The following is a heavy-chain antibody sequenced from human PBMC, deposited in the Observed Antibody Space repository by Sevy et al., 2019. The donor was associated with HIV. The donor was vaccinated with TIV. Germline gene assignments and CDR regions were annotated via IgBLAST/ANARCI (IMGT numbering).Heavy chain of an antibody. J-gene: IGHJ6*03. D-gene: IGHD2-15*01. CDR1: GFTFSSYA. CDR2: ISYDGSNK. CDR3: ARGAGGGSSKGYMDV. Sequence: GGCLRLSCAASGFTFSSYAMHWVRQAPGKGLEWVAVISYDGSNKYYADSVKGRFTISRDNSKNTLYLQMNSLRAEDTAVYYCARGAGGGSSKGYMDVWGKGTTVTVSS. V-gene: IGHV3-30-3*01.